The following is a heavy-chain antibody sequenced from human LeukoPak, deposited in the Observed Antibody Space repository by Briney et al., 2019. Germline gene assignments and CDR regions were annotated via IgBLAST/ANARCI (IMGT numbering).Heavy chain of an antibody. D-gene: IGHD3-22*01. CDR3: ARRFFSGYDDAFDI. J-gene: IGHJ3*02. Sequence: PSETLSLTCTVSGGSISSYYWSWIWQPPGKGLEWIGYIYTSGSTNYNPSLKSRVTISVDTSKNQFSLKLSSVTAADTAVYYCARRFFSGYDDAFDIWGQGTMVTVSS. CDR2: IYTSGST. CDR1: GGSISSYY. V-gene: IGHV4-4*09.